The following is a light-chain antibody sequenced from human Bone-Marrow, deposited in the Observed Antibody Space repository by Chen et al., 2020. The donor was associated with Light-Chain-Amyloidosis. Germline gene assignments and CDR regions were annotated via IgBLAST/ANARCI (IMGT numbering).Light chain of an antibody. CDR2: DDR. Sequence: SYVLTQPSSVSVAPGQTATIACGGNNIGSTSVHWYQQMPGHAPLLVVYDDRDRPSGIPERLSGANSGNTATLTISRVEAGDEADYYCQVWDRSSDRPVFGGGTKLTVL. CDR3: QVWDRSSDRPV. CDR1: NIGSTS. J-gene: IGLJ3*02. V-gene: IGLV3-21*02.